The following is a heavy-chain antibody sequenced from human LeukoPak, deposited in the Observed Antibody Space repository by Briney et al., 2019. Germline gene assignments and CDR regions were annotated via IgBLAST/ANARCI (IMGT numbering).Heavy chain of an antibody. D-gene: IGHD1-1*01. CDR3: ASNPPNTGDFYY. V-gene: IGHV1-8*01. Sequence: ASVKVSCKTSGYTFTNLDINWLRQATGQGLEWMGWMSPNSGDTGYAQKFQGRVGMTRDTSISTAYMELSSLRSEDTAVYYCASNPPNTGDFYYWGLGSLVTVSS. CDR2: MSPNSGDT. CDR1: GYTFTNLD. J-gene: IGHJ4*02.